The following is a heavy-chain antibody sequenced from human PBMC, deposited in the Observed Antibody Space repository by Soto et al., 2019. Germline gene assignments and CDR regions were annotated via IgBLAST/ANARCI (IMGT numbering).Heavy chain of an antibody. J-gene: IGHJ4*02. CDR2: IKLDGGDT. CDR3: VRGVAGFDY. CDR1: GFTFSSYW. D-gene: IGHD6-19*01. V-gene: IGHV3-7*04. Sequence: GGSLRLSCAASGFTFSSYWMSWVRQAPGKGLEWVANIKLDGGDTYYADSVKGRFTISRDNSKDTVDLRMNSLRAEDTAVYYCVRGVAGFDYWGQGTQVTVSS.